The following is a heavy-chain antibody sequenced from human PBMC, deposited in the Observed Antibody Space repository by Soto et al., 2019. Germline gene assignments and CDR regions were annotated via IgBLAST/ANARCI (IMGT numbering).Heavy chain of an antibody. J-gene: IGHJ1*01. Sequence: SQTLSLTCAIPEDSVSSNSATWNWIRKSPSKGLEWLGRTYYRSKWYNDYAVSVKSRITINPDTSKNQFSLQLNSVTPEDTAVYYCARTGYSSSWYGNAEYFQHWGQGTLVTVS. CDR2: TYYRSKWYN. D-gene: IGHD6-13*01. CDR1: EDSVSSNSAT. V-gene: IGHV6-1*01. CDR3: ARTGYSSSWYGNAEYFQH.